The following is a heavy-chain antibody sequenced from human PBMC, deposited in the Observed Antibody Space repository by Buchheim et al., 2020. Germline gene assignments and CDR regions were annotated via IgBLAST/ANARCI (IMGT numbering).Heavy chain of an antibody. CDR3: AKCAIDYDFWGGSDY. Sequence: QGQLVESGGGVVQPGRSLRLSCAASGFTFSSYGMHWVRLAPGKGLEWVAGISYDGSTKYYADSVKGRFPISRDNSKNTLYLQMNSLRAEDTAVYYCAKCAIDYDFWGGSDYWGQGTL. CDR2: ISYDGSTK. CDR1: GFTFSSYG. J-gene: IGHJ4*02. D-gene: IGHD3-3*01. V-gene: IGHV3-30*18.